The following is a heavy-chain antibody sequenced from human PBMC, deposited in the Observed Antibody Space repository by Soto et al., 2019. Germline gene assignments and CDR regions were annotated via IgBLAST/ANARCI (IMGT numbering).Heavy chain of an antibody. V-gene: IGHV1-69*19. D-gene: IGHD3-16*01. CDR2: IIPIFGTA. CDR1: GGTFSSYA. Sequence: QVQLVQSGAEVKKPGSSVKVSCKASGGTFSSYAISWVRQAPGQGLEWMGGIIPIFGTANYAQKFQGRVTITVDESTRTAFMELSSQRYEDTAVYYCARDRGCYDYVCGSKGLGCWGQGTLVTVSS. J-gene: IGHJ4*02. CDR3: ARDRGCYDYVCGSKGLGC.